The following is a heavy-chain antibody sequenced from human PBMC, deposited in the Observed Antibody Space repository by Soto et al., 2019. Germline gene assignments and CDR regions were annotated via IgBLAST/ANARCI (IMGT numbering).Heavy chain of an antibody. CDR3: ARTAMTTVGTFDY. J-gene: IGHJ4*02. V-gene: IGHV4-30-4*01. CDR2: IYYSGST. D-gene: IGHD4-17*01. Sequence: QVQLQESGPGLVKPSQTLSLTCTVSGGSISSGDHYWSWIRQPPGKGLEWIGYIYYSGSTYYNPSLKSRVTISVDTSKNQFSLKLSSVTAADTAVYYCARTAMTTVGTFDYWGQGTLVTVSS. CDR1: GGSISSGDHY.